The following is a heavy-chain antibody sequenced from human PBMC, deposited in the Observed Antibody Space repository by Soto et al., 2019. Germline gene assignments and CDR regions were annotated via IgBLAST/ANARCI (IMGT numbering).Heavy chain of an antibody. Sequence: LSLTCSISGDSVSSNSDAWISIRKSPSRGLECLGRTYYGSKWYNDYAVSVKSRITITPDTSKSQVSLQLNSVTPEDTAVYSCARGRVRREARPENWFDPWGQGTLVTLSS. V-gene: IGHV6-1*01. J-gene: IGHJ5*02. CDR2: TYYGSKWYN. D-gene: IGHD6-6*01. CDR1: GDSVSSNSDA. CDR3: ARGRVRREARPENWFDP.